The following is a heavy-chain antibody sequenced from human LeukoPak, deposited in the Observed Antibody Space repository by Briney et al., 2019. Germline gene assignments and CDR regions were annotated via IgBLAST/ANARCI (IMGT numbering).Heavy chain of an antibody. CDR3: ARNASDSGTSYFDS. J-gene: IGHJ4*02. CDR1: GGSISSGTYY. V-gene: IGHV4-39*01. Sequence: SETLSLTCTVSGGSISSGTYYWGWIRQPPGKGLEWIGSIYYSGSTSYNPSLKSRVTISVDTSKNQFSLKLDSVTAADTAVYYCARNASDSGTSYFDSWGQGTLVTVSS. D-gene: IGHD1-26*01. CDR2: IYYSGST.